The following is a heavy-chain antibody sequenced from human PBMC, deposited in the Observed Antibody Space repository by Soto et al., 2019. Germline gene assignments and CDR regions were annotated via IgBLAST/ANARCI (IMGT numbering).Heavy chain of an antibody. Sequence: PSETLSLTCSVSGGSISSGAYYWNWIRQHPRKGLEWIGYIYYSGTTYYNPSLGSRVSISADTSKNQFSLRLNSVTVADTAVYYCARNHSHLCASNSCHDFDIWGQGTMVTVSS. V-gene: IGHV4-31*03. J-gene: IGHJ3*02. CDR1: GGSISSGAYY. CDR3: ARNHSHLCASNSCHDFDI. CDR2: IYYSGTT. D-gene: IGHD2-2*01.